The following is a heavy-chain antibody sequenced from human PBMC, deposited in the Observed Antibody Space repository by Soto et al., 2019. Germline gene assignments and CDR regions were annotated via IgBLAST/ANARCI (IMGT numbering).Heavy chain of an antibody. CDR3: ARDPQYYYDSSVDY. V-gene: IGHV1-18*01. CDR2: ISAYNGNT. Sequence: ASVKVSCKASGYTFTSYGICWVRQAPGQGLEWMGWISAYNGNTNYAQKLQGRVTMTTDTSTSTAYMELRSLRSDDTAVYYCARDPQYYYDSSVDYWGQGTLVTVSS. D-gene: IGHD3-22*01. J-gene: IGHJ4*02. CDR1: GYTFTSYG.